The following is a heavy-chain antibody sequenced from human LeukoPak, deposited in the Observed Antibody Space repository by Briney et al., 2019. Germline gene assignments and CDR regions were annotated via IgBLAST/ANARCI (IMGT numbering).Heavy chain of an antibody. J-gene: IGHJ4*02. CDR2: ISGSGGST. V-gene: IGHV3-23*01. D-gene: IGHD4-17*01. CDR1: GFTFSSYA. CDR3: AKDLSMTTTYYFDY. Sequence: GGSLRLSCAASGFTFSSYAMSWVRQAPGKGLEWVSAISGSGGSTYYANSVKGRFTISRDNSKNTLYLQMNSLRAEDTAVYYCAKDLSMTTTYYFDYWGQGTLVTVSS.